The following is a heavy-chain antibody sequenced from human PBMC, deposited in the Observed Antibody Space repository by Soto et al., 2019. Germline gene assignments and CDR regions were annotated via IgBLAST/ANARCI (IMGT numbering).Heavy chain of an antibody. CDR3: ARGGNPRGMGMDV. CDR1: GYTFTSYA. D-gene: IGHD1-1*01. V-gene: IGHV1-3*01. CDR2: INAGNGNT. J-gene: IGHJ6*02. Sequence: GXSVKVSFKASGYTFTSYAMHWVRQAPVQRLEWMGWINAGNGNTKYSQKFQGRVTITRDTSASTAYMELSSLRSEDTAVYYCARGGNPRGMGMDVWGQGTTVTVYS.